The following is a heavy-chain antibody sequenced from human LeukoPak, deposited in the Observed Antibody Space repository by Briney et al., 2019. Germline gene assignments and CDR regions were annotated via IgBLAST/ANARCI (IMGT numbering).Heavy chain of an antibody. D-gene: IGHD6-19*01. CDR2: IIPIFGTA. V-gene: IGHV1-69*13. J-gene: IGHJ4*02. Sequence: GASVKVSCKASGGTFSSYAISWVRQAPGQGLEWMGGIIPIFGTANYAQKFQGRVTITADESTSTAYMELNSLRAEDTAVYYCAKLILSSGWSSGSFDYWGREPWSPSPQ. CDR3: AKLILSSGWSSGSFDY. CDR1: GGTFSSYA.